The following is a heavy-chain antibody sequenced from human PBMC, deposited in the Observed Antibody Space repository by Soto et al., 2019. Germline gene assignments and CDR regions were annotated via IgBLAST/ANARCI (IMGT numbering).Heavy chain of an antibody. D-gene: IGHD6-19*01. CDR2: IGSGSKSI. V-gene: IGHV3-48*01. CDR3: ASRYSSGWYWYY. Sequence: EVQLVESGGDLVQPGESLRLSCAASGFTFSSYSMKWVRQAPGKGPEWVSDIGSGSKSIYYAVSVKGRFTISRDNAKNPLYLQMNSLRAEDTAVYYCASRYSSGWYWYYWGQGTLVTVSS. CDR1: GFTFSSYS. J-gene: IGHJ4*02.